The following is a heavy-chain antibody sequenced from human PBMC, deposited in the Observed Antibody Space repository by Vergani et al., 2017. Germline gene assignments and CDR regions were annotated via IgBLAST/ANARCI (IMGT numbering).Heavy chain of an antibody. CDR3: ARDSMVRGVMVY. Sequence: QVQLVESGGGVVQPGGSLRLSCAASGFTFSSFAMHWVRQAPGKGLEWVAFIRYDGSNKNYADSVKGRFTISRDNSKNTLYLQMNSLRVEDTAVYYCARDSMVRGVMVYWGQGTLVTVSS. V-gene: IGHV3-30*02. D-gene: IGHD3-10*01. J-gene: IGHJ4*02. CDR2: IRYDGSNK. CDR1: GFTFSSFA.